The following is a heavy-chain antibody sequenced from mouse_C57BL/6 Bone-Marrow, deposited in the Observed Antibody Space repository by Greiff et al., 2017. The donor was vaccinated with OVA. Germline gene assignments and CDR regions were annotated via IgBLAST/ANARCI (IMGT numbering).Heavy chain of an antibody. CDR1: GYTFTSYG. CDR2: IYLGNGYT. J-gene: IGHJ4*01. Sequence: EVQLQQSGAELVRPGSSVTMSCKTSGYTFTSYGINWVKQRPGQGLEWIGSIYLGNGYTEYNEKFKGKATLTSDTSSSTAYMQLSSLTSEDSAIYFCARDETGRGDCWGQGTSVTVSA. V-gene: IGHV1-58*01. CDR3: ARDETGRGDC. D-gene: IGHD4-1*01.